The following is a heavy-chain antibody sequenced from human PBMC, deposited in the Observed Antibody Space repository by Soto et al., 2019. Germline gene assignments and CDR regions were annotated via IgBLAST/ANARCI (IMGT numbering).Heavy chain of an antibody. CDR2: IYWDDDK. V-gene: IGHV2-5*02. Sequence: QITLKESGPTLVKPTQTLTLTCTFSGFSLSTSGVGVGWIRQPPGKALEWLALIYWDDDKRYSPSLKSRLTITKDPSKNQVVLTMTNMDPVDTATYYCAHSWMVPYCGGDCLPFDYWGQGTLVTVSS. J-gene: IGHJ4*02. D-gene: IGHD2-21*02. CDR3: AHSWMVPYCGGDCLPFDY. CDR1: GFSLSTSGVG.